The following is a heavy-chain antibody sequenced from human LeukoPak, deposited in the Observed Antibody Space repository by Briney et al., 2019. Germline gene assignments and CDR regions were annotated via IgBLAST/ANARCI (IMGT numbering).Heavy chain of an antibody. CDR2: TYYRSKWNN. CDR3: ARDSDAYDAFDI. D-gene: IGHD2-21*01. V-gene: IGHV6-1*01. CDR1: GDSFSSNTAA. Sequence: SQTLSLTCAISGDSFSSNTAAWNWIRQSPSRGLEWLVRTYYRSKWNNDYAVSVKSRITINPDTSKNQFSLQLNSVTPEDTAVYYCARDSDAYDAFDIWGQGTMVTVSS. J-gene: IGHJ3*02.